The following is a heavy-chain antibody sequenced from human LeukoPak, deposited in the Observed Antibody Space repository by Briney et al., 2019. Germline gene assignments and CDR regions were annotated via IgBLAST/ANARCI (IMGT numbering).Heavy chain of an antibody. Sequence: SETLSLTCTVSGGSISSSSYYWGWIRQPPGKGLEWIGSIYYSGSTYYNPSLKSRVTISVDTSKNQFSLKLSSVTAADTAVYYCARLEAEGLVITHWGRGTLVTVSS. CDR2: IYYSGST. D-gene: IGHD3/OR15-3a*01. CDR1: GGSISSSSYY. J-gene: IGHJ4*02. CDR3: ARLEAEGLVITH. V-gene: IGHV4-39*01.